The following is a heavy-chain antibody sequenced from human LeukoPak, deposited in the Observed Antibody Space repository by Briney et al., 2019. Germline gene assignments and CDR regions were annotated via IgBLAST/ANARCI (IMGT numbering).Heavy chain of an antibody. CDR2: IKQDGSEK. Sequence: GGSLRLSCAASGFTFSSYWMSWVRQAPGKGLEWEANIKQDGSEKYYVDSVKGRFTISRDNAKNSLYLQMNCLRAEDTAVYYCARGIPHDYGDYLNYWGQGTLVTVSS. V-gene: IGHV3-7*03. CDR1: GFTFSSYW. CDR3: ARGIPHDYGDYLNY. D-gene: IGHD4-17*01. J-gene: IGHJ4*02.